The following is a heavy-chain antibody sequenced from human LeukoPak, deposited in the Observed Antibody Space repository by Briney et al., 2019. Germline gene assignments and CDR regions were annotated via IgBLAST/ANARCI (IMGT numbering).Heavy chain of an antibody. CDR1: GGTFSSYA. CDR3: ARGRIAARGYFDY. CDR2: IIPILGIA. Sequence: ASVKVSCKASGGTFSSYAISWVRQATGQGLEWMGRIIPILGIANYAQKFQGRVTITADKSTSTAYMELSSLRSEDTAVYYCARGRIAARGYFDYWGQGTLVTVSS. V-gene: IGHV1-69*04. D-gene: IGHD6-6*01. J-gene: IGHJ4*02.